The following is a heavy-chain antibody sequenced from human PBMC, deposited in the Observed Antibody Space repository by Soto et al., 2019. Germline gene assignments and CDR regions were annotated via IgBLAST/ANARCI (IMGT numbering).Heavy chain of an antibody. CDR1: GFTFSSYW. J-gene: IGHJ4*02. Sequence: EVQLVESGGGLVQPGGSLRLSCAASGFTFSSYWMYWVRQAPGKGLVWVSRINSEGSSTSYADSVKGRFTISRDNAKNTLYLQMNSLRAEDTAVYYCVRTSLVVAAATREDYWGQGTLVTVSS. CDR2: INSEGSST. V-gene: IGHV3-74*01. CDR3: VRTSLVVAAATREDY. D-gene: IGHD2-15*01.